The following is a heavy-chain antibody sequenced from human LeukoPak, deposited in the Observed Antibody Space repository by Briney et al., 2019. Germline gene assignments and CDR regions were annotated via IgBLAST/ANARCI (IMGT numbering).Heavy chain of an antibody. Sequence: SQTLSLTCTVSGGSISSGGYYWSWIRQPAGKGLEWIGRIYTSGSTNYSPSLKSRVTKSIDTSKNQFSLKLSSVTAADTAVYYCARNGEYSTSRYFDYWGQGTLVIVSS. V-gene: IGHV4-61*02. J-gene: IGHJ4*02. CDR1: GGSISSGGYY. CDR2: IYTSGST. D-gene: IGHD6-6*01. CDR3: ARNGEYSTSRYFDY.